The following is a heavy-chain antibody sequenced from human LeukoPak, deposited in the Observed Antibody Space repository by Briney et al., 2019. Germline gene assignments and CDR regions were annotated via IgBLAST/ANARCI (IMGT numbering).Heavy chain of an antibody. CDR2: ISYDGSNK. V-gene: IGHV3-30*04. D-gene: IGHD5-18*01. Sequence: PGGSQRLSCAASGFTFSSYAMHWVRQAPGKGLEWVAVISYDGSNKYYADSVKGRFTISRDNSKNTLYLQMNSLRAEDTAVYYCARGHTAMVGKIDYWGQGTLVTVSS. J-gene: IGHJ4*02. CDR1: GFTFSSYA. CDR3: ARGHTAMVGKIDY.